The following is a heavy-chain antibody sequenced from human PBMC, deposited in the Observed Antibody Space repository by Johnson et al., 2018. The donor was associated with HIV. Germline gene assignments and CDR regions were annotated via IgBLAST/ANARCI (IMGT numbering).Heavy chain of an antibody. CDR3: AKDGATSAFDS. V-gene: IGHV3-30-3*02. CDR2: ISYDGGSK. Sequence: QVQLVESGGGVVQPGRSLRLSCAASGFTFSTYPMHWVRQAPGKGLEWVAIISYDGGSKYYADSVKGRFTISRDNSKNTLHLQMNSLRAEDTAVYYCAKDGATSAFDSWGQGTMVTVSS. D-gene: IGHD1-26*01. CDR1: GFTFSTYP. J-gene: IGHJ3*02.